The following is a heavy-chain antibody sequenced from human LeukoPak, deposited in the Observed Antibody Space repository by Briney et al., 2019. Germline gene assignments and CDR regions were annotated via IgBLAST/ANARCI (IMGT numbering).Heavy chain of an antibody. CDR2: IHSGGST. Sequence: GGSLRLSCAASGFTFSSYAMSWVRQVPGKGLEWVSTIHSGGSTHFVDSVKGRFTISRDNSKNTLYLQMNSLRAEDTAVYYCARDWEYDAFDIWGQGTMVTVSS. CDR3: ARDWEYDAFDI. CDR1: GFTFSSYA. J-gene: IGHJ3*02. V-gene: IGHV3-53*01. D-gene: IGHD1-26*01.